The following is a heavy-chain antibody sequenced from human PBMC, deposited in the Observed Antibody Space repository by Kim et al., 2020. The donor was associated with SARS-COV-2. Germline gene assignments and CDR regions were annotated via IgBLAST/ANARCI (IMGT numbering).Heavy chain of an antibody. CDR1: GGTFSSYA. V-gene: IGHV1-69*13. CDR3: ARGGRIAAAGTGYYGMDV. CDR2: ILPIFGTA. Sequence: SVKVSCKASGGTFSSYAISWVRQAPGQGLEWMGGILPIFGTANYAQKFQGRVTITADESTSTAYMELSSLRSEDTAVYYCARGGRIAAAGTGYYGMDVWGQGTTVTVSS. J-gene: IGHJ6*02. D-gene: IGHD6-13*01.